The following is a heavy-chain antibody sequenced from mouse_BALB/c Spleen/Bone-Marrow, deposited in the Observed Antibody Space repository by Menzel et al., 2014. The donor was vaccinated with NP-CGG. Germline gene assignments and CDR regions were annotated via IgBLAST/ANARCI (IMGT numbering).Heavy chain of an antibody. J-gene: IGHJ1*01. D-gene: IGHD2-1*01. Sequence: DVMLVESGGGLVQPGGSRKLSCAASGFTFSSFGMHWVRQAPEKELEWVAYISSGSSTIYYADTVKGQFTISRDNPMNTLFLQMTSLRSEDTAMYYCARYYGNYSGYFDVWGAGTTVTVSS. CDR3: ARYYGNYSGYFDV. CDR1: GFTFSSFG. V-gene: IGHV5-17*02. CDR2: ISSGSSTI.